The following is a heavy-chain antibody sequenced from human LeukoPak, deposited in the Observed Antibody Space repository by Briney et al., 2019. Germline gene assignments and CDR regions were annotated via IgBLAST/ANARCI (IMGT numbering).Heavy chain of an antibody. CDR3: ARGGPYGHDAFDI. CDR2: IYYSGST. V-gene: IGHV4-59*01. D-gene: IGHD4-17*01. CDR1: GGSISSYY. Sequence: PSETLSLTCTVSGGSISSYYWSWIRQPPGKGLEWIGYIYYSGSTNYNPSLKSRVTISVDTSKNQFSLKLSSVTAADTAVYYCARGGPYGHDAFDIWGKGTMVTVSS. J-gene: IGHJ3*02.